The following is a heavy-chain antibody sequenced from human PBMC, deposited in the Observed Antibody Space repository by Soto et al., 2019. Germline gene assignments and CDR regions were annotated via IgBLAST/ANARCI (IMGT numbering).Heavy chain of an antibody. V-gene: IGHV3-66*01. CDR2: ISNRGDT. J-gene: IGHJ3*02. CDR3: AREPRYCRGGSCCIPGDAYEI. Sequence: GGSLRLSCTASGFIVSDTYVNWVRQAPGKGLEWVSVISNRGDTHYADSVRGRFSLSRDISDNTLHLQMNNLRVEDTAVYYCAREPRYCRGGSCCIPGDAYEIWGQGTMVTVS. D-gene: IGHD2-15*01. CDR1: GFIVSDTY.